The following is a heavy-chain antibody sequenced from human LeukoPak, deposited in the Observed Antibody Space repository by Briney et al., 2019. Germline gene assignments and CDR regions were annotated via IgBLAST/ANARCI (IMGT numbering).Heavy chain of an antibody. CDR1: GFTFSHYW. D-gene: IGHD2-2*01. CDR3: ARDRCSSTSCFYDY. J-gene: IGHJ4*02. CDR2: IKQDGSEQ. V-gene: IGHV3-7*01. Sequence: PGGSLRLSCAASGFTFSHYWITWVRQAPGKGLEWVANIKQDGSEQYYVDSVKGRFTISRDNAKNSLYLQMNSLRVEDTAVYYCARDRCSSTSCFYDYWGQGTLVTVSS.